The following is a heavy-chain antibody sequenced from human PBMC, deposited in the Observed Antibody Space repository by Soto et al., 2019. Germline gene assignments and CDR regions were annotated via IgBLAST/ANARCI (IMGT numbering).Heavy chain of an antibody. CDR3: ARVPSP. Sequence: SETLSLTCAVYGGSFSGYYWSWIRQPPGKGLEWIGEINHSGSTYHNPSLKSRVTISVDRSKNQFSLKLSSVTAADTAVYYCARVPSPWGQGTLVTVSS. V-gene: IGHV4-34*01. CDR1: GGSFSGYY. J-gene: IGHJ5*02. CDR2: INHSGST.